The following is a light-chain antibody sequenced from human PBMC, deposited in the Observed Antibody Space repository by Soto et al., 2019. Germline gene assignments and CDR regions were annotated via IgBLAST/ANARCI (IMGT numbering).Light chain of an antibody. J-gene: IGLJ1*01. CDR3: QSYDSSLTGYV. CDR1: SSNIGAGYD. Sequence: QSVLTQPPSVSXAPGQXVTIXCTGSSSNIGAGYDVHWYQQLPGTAPKLLIYGNFNRPSGVPDRFSGSKSGTSASLAITGLQAEDEADYYCQSYDSSLTGYVFGTGTKLTVL. V-gene: IGLV1-40*01. CDR2: GNF.